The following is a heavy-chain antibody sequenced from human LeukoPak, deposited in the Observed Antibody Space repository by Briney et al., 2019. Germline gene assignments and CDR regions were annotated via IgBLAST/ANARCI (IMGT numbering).Heavy chain of an antibody. Sequence: HPGGSLRLSCAASGFTFSSYAMSWVRQAPGKGLEWVSAISGSGGSTYYADSVKGRFTISRDNSKNTLYLQMNSLRAEDTAVYYCAKEYDSSGYYFCYFDYWGQGTLVTVSS. J-gene: IGHJ4*02. CDR3: AKEYDSSGYYFCYFDY. D-gene: IGHD3-22*01. V-gene: IGHV3-23*01. CDR2: ISGSGGST. CDR1: GFTFSSYA.